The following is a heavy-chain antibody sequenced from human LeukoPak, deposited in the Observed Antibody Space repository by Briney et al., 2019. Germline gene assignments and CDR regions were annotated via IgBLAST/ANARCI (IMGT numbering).Heavy chain of an antibody. V-gene: IGHV3-72*01. CDR3: ARVVEARDGFDI. J-gene: IGHJ3*02. CDR2: SRNKANNYAT. D-gene: IGHD6-6*01. CDR1: GFTFSDHY. Sequence: GGSLRLSCAASGFTFSDHYMDWVRQAPGKGLEWVGRSRNKANNYATEYAASVKGRFTISRDDSKNSLFLQMNSLKTEDTAVYYCARVVEARDGFDIWGQGTMVTVSS.